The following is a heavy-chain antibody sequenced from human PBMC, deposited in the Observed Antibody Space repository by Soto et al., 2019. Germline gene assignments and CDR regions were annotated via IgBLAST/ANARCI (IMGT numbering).Heavy chain of an antibody. CDR2: IYTSGST. CDR1: GGSISSYY. D-gene: IGHD3-10*01. J-gene: IGHJ6*02. V-gene: IGHV4-4*07. CDR3: ARDRRHYGSGSYYYYGMDV. Sequence: SETLPLTCTVSGGSISSYYWSWIRQPAGKGLEWIGRIYTSGSTNYNPSLKSRVTMSVDTSKNQFSLKLSSVTAADTAVYYCARDRRHYGSGSYYYYGMDVWGQGTTVTVSS.